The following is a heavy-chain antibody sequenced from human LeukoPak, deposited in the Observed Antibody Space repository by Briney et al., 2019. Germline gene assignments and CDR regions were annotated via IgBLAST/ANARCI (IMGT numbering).Heavy chain of an antibody. Sequence: ASVKVSCKASGGTFSSYAISWVRQAPGQGLEWMGWISAYNGNTNYAQKLQGRVTMTTDTSTSTAYMELRSLRSDDTAVYYCARAENYGSGSYFNFDYWGQGTLVTVSS. V-gene: IGHV1-18*01. D-gene: IGHD3-10*01. CDR2: ISAYNGNT. CDR3: ARAENYGSGSYFNFDY. CDR1: GGTFSSYA. J-gene: IGHJ4*02.